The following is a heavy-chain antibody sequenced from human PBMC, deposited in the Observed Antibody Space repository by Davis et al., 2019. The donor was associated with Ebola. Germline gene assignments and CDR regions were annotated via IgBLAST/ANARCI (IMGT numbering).Heavy chain of an antibody. CDR3: AKGLFLGMVINPFDY. Sequence: GESLKISCAASGFTFSSYAMTWVRQAPGKGLEWVSAISFSGGGTYYSDSVKGRFTISRDNSKNTLSLHMNSLGAEDTAVYYCAKGLFLGMVINPFDYWGQGTLVTVSS. V-gene: IGHV3-23*01. CDR1: GFTFSSYA. CDR2: ISFSGGGT. D-gene: IGHD3-3*01. J-gene: IGHJ4*02.